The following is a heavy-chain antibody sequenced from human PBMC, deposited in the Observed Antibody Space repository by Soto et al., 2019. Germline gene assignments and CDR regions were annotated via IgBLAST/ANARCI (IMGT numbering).Heavy chain of an antibody. D-gene: IGHD6-13*01. V-gene: IGHV1-46*01. J-gene: IGHJ3*02. CDR2: FNPTSGST. CDR3: ARVAAAAGTGAFDI. Sequence: ASVKVSCKASGYTFINYYIHWVRQAPGQGLEWMGIFNPTSGSTNYAQKFQGRVTMTRDTSTSTAYMELSRLRSDDTAVYYCARVAAAAGTGAFDIWGQGTMVTVSS. CDR1: GYTFINYY.